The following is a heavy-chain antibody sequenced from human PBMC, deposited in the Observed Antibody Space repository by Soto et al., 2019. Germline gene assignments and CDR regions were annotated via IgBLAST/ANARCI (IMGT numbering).Heavy chain of an antibody. CDR3: ASYSGYDLLFDY. D-gene: IGHD5-12*01. J-gene: IGHJ4*02. CDR1: GGSISSNNYF. CDR2: MYYSGST. V-gene: IGHV4-39*01. Sequence: SETLSLTCTVSGGSISSNNYFWGWIRQPPGKGLEWIGSMYYSGSTYYNPSLKSRVTISVDTSENQFSLKLSSGTAADTAVYYCASYSGYDLLFDYWGQGTLVTVSS.